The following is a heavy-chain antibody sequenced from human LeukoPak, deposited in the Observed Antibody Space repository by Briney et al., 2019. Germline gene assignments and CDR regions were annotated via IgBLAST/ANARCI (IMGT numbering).Heavy chain of an antibody. CDR3: GRVEGRWSGGSCPSGKWFDP. V-gene: IGHV4-4*07. J-gene: IGHJ5*02. Sequence: SETLSLTCTVSGGSISSYYWSWIRQPAGKRLEWIGRIYTSESTNYNPSLKSRVTMSVDTSKNQFSLNLSSVTAADTAVYYCGRVEGRWSGGSCPSGKWFDPWGQGTLVTVSS. CDR1: GGSISSYY. CDR2: IYTSEST. D-gene: IGHD2-15*01.